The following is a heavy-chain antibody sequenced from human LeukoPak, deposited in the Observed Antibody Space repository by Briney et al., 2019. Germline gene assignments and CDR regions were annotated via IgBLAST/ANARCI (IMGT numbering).Heavy chain of an antibody. CDR2: IYYSGST. CDR3: ASGENYGSGSYFTYFDH. V-gene: IGHV4-59*01. J-gene: IGHJ4*02. CDR1: GGSISSYF. D-gene: IGHD3-10*01. Sequence: TSETLSLTCTVSGGSISSYFWSLIRQPPGKGLEWIGYIYYSGSTNYNPSLKSRVTISLDTSKNQFSLKLSSVTAADTAVYYCASGENYGSGSYFTYFDHWGQGTLVTVSS.